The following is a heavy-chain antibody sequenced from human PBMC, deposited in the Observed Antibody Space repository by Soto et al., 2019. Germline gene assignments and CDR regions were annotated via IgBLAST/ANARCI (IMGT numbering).Heavy chain of an antibody. CDR1: GGSFSGYY. Sequence: QVQLQQWGAGLLKPSETLSLTCAVYGGSFSGYYWSWIRQPPGKGLEWIGEINHSGSTNYNPSLKXRXXISVDTSKNQFSLKLSSVTAADTAVYYCASWYFDLWGRGTLVTVSS. CDR3: ASWYFDL. V-gene: IGHV4-34*01. J-gene: IGHJ2*01. CDR2: INHSGST.